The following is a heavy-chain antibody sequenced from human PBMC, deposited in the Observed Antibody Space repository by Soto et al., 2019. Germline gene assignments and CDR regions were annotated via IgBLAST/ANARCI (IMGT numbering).Heavy chain of an antibody. Sequence: SETLSLTCTVSGGAISGYYWTWIRQPAGKGLEWIGRIYSSGGTKYNPSLKSRVDMSLDLSKNQFSLRLNSVTAADTAVYYCARGQRFSDSFDPWGQGTLVTVSS. CDR3: ARGQRFSDSFDP. CDR1: GGAISGYY. J-gene: IGHJ5*02. V-gene: IGHV4-4*07. CDR2: IYSSGGT. D-gene: IGHD3-3*01.